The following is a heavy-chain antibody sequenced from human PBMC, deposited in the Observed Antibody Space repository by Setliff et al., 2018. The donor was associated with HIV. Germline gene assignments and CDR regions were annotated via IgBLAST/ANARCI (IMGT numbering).Heavy chain of an antibody. D-gene: IGHD3-3*01. J-gene: IGHJ4*03. CDR3: AHIGPLWTGFYGPFDH. Sequence: SGPTLVNPTQTLTLTCTFSGVSLTTVAVGVGWLRQPPGRAPEWLAVIYSNDVIRYSPSLKTRLTITQDTSKRQVVLTMTSMDPLDTGIYFCAHIGPLWTGFYGPFDHWGQGILVTVSS. V-gene: IGHV2-5*01. CDR1: GVSLTTVAVG. CDR2: IYSNDVI.